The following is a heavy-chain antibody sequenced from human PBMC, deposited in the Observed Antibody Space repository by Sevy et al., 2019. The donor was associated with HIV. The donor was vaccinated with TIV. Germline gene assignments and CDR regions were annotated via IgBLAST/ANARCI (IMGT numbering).Heavy chain of an antibody. CDR3: ARDPRMYGDYLLAYFDS. CDR1: GFTPSTYG. D-gene: IGHD2-8*01. V-gene: IGHV3-33*01. Sequence: GGSLRLSCAASGFTPSTYGMHWVRQAPGKGLEWVAVIGYDGSNKYYADSVKGRFTISRDNSKKTLFLQMDSLGAEDTAVYYCARDPRMYGDYLLAYFDSWGQGTLVTVSS. J-gene: IGHJ4*02. CDR2: IGYDGSNK.